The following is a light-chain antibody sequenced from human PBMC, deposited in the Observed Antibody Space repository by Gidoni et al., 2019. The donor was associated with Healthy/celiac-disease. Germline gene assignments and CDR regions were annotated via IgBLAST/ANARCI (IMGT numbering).Light chain of an antibody. CDR3: SSYTSSSTPYV. V-gene: IGLV2-14*01. Sequence: QSDLTQPASVSGSPGQSITISCTGTSSDVGGHNYVSWYQQHPGKAPKLMIYEVSNRPSGVSNRFSGSKSGNTASLTISGLQAEDEADYYCSSYTSSSTPYVFGTGTKVTVL. J-gene: IGLJ1*01. CDR2: EVS. CDR1: SSDVGGHNY.